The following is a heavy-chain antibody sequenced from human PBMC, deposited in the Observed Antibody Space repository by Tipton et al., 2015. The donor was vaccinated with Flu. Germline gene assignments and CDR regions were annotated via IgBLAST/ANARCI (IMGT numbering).Heavy chain of an antibody. J-gene: IGHJ6*03. CDR3: ARDFGGSYYYYMDV. CDR1: GFTFSDYY. Sequence: SLRLSCAASGFTFSDYYMSWIRQAPGKGLEWVSYISSSSSYTNYADSVKGRFTISRDNAKNSLYLQMNSLRAEDTAVYYCARDFGGSYYYYMDVWGKGTTVTVSS. D-gene: IGHD3-10*01. CDR2: ISSSSSYT. V-gene: IGHV3-11*06.